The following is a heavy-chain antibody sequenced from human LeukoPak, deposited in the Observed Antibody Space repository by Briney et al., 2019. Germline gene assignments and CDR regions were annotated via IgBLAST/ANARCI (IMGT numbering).Heavy chain of an antibody. J-gene: IGHJ5*02. CDR2: INPSGGT. CDR1: GGSFSGYY. V-gene: IGHV4-34*01. D-gene: IGHD1-1*01. CDR3: VRGLSNWEGFDP. Sequence: SETLSLTCAVYGGSFSGYYWTWIRQPPGKGLEWIGEINPSGGTTYKPSLKGRVAMSADTSKNQFSLRLSSVTAADTAVYYCVRGLSNWEGFDPWGQGTLVTVSS.